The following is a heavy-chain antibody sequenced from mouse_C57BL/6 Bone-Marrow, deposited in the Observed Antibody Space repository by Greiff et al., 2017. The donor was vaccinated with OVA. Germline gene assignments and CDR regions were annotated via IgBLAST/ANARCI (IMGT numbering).Heavy chain of an antibody. CDR3: ARRGHYYGSSHWYFYV. J-gene: IGHJ1*03. D-gene: IGHD1-1*01. Sequence: VQLQQSGPELVKPGASVKLSCKASGYTFTSYDINWVKQRPGQGLEWIGWIYPRDGSTKYNAKFKGKATLTVDTSSSTADMELHSLTSEDSAVYFCARRGHYYGSSHWYFYVWGTGTTVTVSS. V-gene: IGHV1-85*01. CDR2: IYPRDGST. CDR1: GYTFTSYD.